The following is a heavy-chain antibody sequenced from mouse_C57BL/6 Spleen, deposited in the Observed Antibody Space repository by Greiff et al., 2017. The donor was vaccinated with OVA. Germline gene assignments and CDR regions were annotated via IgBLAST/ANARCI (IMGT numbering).Heavy chain of an antibody. CDR2: ISSGSSTI. J-gene: IGHJ1*03. V-gene: IGHV5-17*01. Sequence: DVKLVESGGGLVKPGGSLKLSCAASGFTFSDYGMHWVRQAPEKGLEWVAYISSGSSTIYYADTVKGRFTISRDNAKNTLFLQMTSLRSEDTAMYDCARGTTVVAPCGYFDVWGTGTTVTVSS. D-gene: IGHD1-1*01. CDR3: ARGTTVVAPCGYFDV. CDR1: GFTFSDYG.